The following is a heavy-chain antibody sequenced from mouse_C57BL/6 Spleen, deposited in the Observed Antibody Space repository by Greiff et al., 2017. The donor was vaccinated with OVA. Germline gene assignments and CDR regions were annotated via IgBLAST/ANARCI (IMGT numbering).Heavy chain of an antibody. D-gene: IGHD1-1*01. V-gene: IGHV1-66*01. CDR1: GYSFTSYY. J-gene: IGHJ1*03. CDR3: SSYYGSSPWYFEV. Sequence: VQLQQSGPELVKPGASVKISCKASGYSFTSYYIHWVKQRPGQGLEWIGWIYPGSGNTKYNEKFKGKATLTADTSSSTAYMQLSSLTSEDSAVYYCSSYYGSSPWYFEVWGTGTTVTVSS. CDR2: IYPGSGNT.